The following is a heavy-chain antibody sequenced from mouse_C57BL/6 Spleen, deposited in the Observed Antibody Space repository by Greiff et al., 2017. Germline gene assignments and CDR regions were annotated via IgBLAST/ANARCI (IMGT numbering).Heavy chain of an antibody. Sequence: VQLQQSGAELARPGASVKMSCKASGYTFTSYTMHWVKQRPGQGLEWIGYINPSSGYTKYNQKFKDKATLTADKSSSTAYMLLSSLTSEDSAVYYCARDYYSNYNYAMDYWGQGTSVTVTS. V-gene: IGHV1-4*01. D-gene: IGHD2-5*01. CDR2: INPSSGYT. J-gene: IGHJ4*01. CDR3: ARDYYSNYNYAMDY. CDR1: GYTFTSYT.